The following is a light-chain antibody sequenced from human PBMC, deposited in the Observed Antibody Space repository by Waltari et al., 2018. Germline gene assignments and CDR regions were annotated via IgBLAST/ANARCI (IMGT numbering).Light chain of an antibody. CDR1: SSDVGSYTL. J-gene: IGLJ3*02. V-gene: IGLV2-23*01. CDR3: CSYAGSTSWV. Sequence: QSALTQPASVSGSPGQSLTIFCTGTSSDVGSYTLVSWYQQYPGKAPKLMIYEGSKRPSGVSNRFSGSKSGNTASLTISGLQADDEADYYCCSYAGSTSWVFGGGTKVTVL. CDR2: EGS.